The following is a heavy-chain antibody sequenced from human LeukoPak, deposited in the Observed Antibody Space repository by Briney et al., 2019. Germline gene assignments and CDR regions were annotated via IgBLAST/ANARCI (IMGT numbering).Heavy chain of an antibody. D-gene: IGHD3-10*01. Sequence: PGRSLRLSCAASGFTFSSYGMHWVRQAPGKGLEWVAVISYDGSNKYYADSVKGRFTISRDNSKNTLYLQMNSLRAGDTAVYYCAKGAAGFGELWGQGTLVTVSS. V-gene: IGHV3-30*18. J-gene: IGHJ4*02. CDR3: AKGAAGFGEL. CDR2: ISYDGSNK. CDR1: GFTFSSYG.